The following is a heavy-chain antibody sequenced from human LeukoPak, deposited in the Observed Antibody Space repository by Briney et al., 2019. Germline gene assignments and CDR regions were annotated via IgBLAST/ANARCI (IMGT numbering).Heavy chain of an antibody. V-gene: IGHV1-46*01. Sequence: GASVKVSCKASGYTFTSYYMHWVRQAPGQGLEWMGIINPSGGSTSYAQKFQGRVTVTRDTSISTAYMELSRLRSDDTAVYYCVRSAVAGTLGYFDYWGQGTLVTVSS. CDR3: VRSAVAGTLGYFDY. CDR1: GYTFTSYY. J-gene: IGHJ4*02. CDR2: INPSGGST. D-gene: IGHD6-19*01.